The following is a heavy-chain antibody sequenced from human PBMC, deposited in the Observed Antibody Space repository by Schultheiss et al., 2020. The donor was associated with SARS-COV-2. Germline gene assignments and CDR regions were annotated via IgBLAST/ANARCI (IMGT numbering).Heavy chain of an antibody. CDR3: ARQGNYYDSSGSPADY. Sequence: GESLKISCKGSGYSFTSYWIGWVRQMPGKGLEWMGIICPGDSDTRYSPSFQGQVTISADKSISTAYLQWSSLKASDTAMYYCARQGNYYDSSGSPADYWGQGTLVTVSS. J-gene: IGHJ4*02. V-gene: IGHV5-51*01. D-gene: IGHD3-22*01. CDR2: ICPGDSDT. CDR1: GYSFTSYW.